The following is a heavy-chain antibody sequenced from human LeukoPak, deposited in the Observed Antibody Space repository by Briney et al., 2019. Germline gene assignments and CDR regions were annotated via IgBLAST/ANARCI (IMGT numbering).Heavy chain of an antibody. CDR3: AREGELSWFDP. CDR2: IWYDGSNK. D-gene: IGHD1-26*01. V-gene: IGHV3-33*01. Sequence: GGSLRLSCAASGFTFSSYGMHWVRQAPGKGLEWVAVIWYDGSNKYYADSVKGRFTISRDNSKNTLYLQVNSLRAEDTAVYYCAREGELSWFDPWGQGTLVTVSS. J-gene: IGHJ5*02. CDR1: GFTFSSYG.